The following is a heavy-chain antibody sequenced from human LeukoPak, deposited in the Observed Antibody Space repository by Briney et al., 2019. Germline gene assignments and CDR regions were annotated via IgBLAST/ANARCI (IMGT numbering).Heavy chain of an antibody. CDR1: GFTFSSYS. J-gene: IGHJ3*02. V-gene: IGHV3-21*01. D-gene: IGHD1-7*01. Sequence: GGSLRLSCAASGFTFSSYSMNWVRQAPGKGLEWVSSISSSSSYIYYADSVKGRFTISRDNAKNSLYLQMNSLRAEDTAVYYCAGDSGNYLDAFDIWGQGTMVTVSS. CDR3: AGDSGNYLDAFDI. CDR2: ISSSSSYI.